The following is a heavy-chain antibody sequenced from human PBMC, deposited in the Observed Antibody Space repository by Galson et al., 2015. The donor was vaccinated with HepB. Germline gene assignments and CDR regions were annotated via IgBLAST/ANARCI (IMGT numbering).Heavy chain of an antibody. CDR1: GFSLSTSGMC. CDR2: IDWDDDK. Sequence: PALVKPTQTLTLTCTFSGFSLSTSGMCVSWIRQPPGKALEWLALIDWDDDKYYSTSLKTRLTISKDTSKNQVVLTMTNMDPVDTATYYCARTPYYYDSSDYLYYFDYWGQGTLVTVSS. CDR3: ARTPYYYDSSDYLYYFDY. D-gene: IGHD3-22*01. V-gene: IGHV2-70*01. J-gene: IGHJ4*02.